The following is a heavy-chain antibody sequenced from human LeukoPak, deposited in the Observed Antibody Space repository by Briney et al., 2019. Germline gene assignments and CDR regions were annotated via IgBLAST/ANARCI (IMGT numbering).Heavy chain of an antibody. CDR3: AKVRGYGSGSYYGAHWFDP. Sequence: GGSLRLSCAASGFTFSRYALNWARQAPGKGLEWVSTVSVSGGSTYYADSVKGRFTISRDNSENTLYLQMNSLRAEDTAVYYCAKVRGYGSGSYYGAHWFDPWGQGTLVTVSS. V-gene: IGHV3-23*01. CDR2: VSVSGGST. J-gene: IGHJ5*02. CDR1: GFTFSRYA. D-gene: IGHD3-10*01.